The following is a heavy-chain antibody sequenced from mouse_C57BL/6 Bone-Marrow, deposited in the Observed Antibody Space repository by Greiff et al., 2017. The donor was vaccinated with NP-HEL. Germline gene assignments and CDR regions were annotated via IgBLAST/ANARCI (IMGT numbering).Heavy chain of an antibody. V-gene: IGHV5-17*03. J-gene: IGHJ4*01. CDR3: ARSVTTVVATRYAMDY. D-gene: IGHD1-1*01. CDR1: GFTFSDYG. CDR2: ISSGSSTI. Sequence: EVQRVESGGGLVKPGGSLKLSCAASGFTFSDYGMHWVRQAPEKGLEWVAYISSGSSTIYYPDNVKGRFTISRDNAKNNRYLQMSHLKSEDTAMYYCARSVTTVVATRYAMDYWGQGTSVTVSS.